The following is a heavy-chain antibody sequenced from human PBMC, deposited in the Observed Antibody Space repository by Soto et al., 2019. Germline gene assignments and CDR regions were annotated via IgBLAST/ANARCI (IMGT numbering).Heavy chain of an antibody. J-gene: IGHJ5*02. CDR3: ARPIRGLYHEPGWFDP. D-gene: IGHD4-17*01. CDR1: GGSISSSSYY. Sequence: QLQLQESGPGLVKPSETLSLTCTVSGGSISSSSYYWGWIRQPPGKGLEWIGSIYYSGSTYYNPSLKSRVTISVDTSKNQFSLKLSSVTAADTAVYYCARPIRGLYHEPGWFDPWGQGTLVTVSS. V-gene: IGHV4-39*01. CDR2: IYYSGST.